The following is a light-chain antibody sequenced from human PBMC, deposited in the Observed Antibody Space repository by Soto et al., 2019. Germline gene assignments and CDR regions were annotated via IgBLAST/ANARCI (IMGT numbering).Light chain of an antibody. Sequence: EIVMTQSPLSLPVTPGEPASISCRSIQSLLHSNGYNYLDWYLQKPGQSPQLLIYLGSNRASGVPDRFSGSGSGTDCTLKISRVEAEDVGVYYCMQALQTPRNFGQGTKLEIK. V-gene: IGKV2-28*01. CDR1: QSLLHSNGYNY. CDR3: MQALQTPRN. CDR2: LGS. J-gene: IGKJ2*01.